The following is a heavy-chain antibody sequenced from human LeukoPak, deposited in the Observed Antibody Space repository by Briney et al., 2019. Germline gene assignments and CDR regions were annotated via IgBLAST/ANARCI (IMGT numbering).Heavy chain of an antibody. Sequence: SETLSLTCTVSGGSISSGGYYWSWIRQPPGKGLEWIGEINHSGSTNYNPSLKSRVTISVDTSKNQFSLKLSSVTAADTAVYYCSGSGYYLAYWGQGTLVTVSS. D-gene: IGHD3-3*01. J-gene: IGHJ4*02. V-gene: IGHV4-39*07. CDR1: GGSISSGGYY. CDR2: INHSGST. CDR3: SGSGYYLAY.